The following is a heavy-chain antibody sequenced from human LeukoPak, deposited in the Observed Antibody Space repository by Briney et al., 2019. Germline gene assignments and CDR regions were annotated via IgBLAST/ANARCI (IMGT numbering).Heavy chain of an antibody. CDR2: IRDDSDAT. CDR3: VRDLNWAFDY. J-gene: IGHJ4*02. D-gene: IGHD3-16*01. V-gene: IGHV3-48*01. Sequence: GGSLRRSXAASGFTFNKYPMNWVRQAPGKGVEWISNIRDDSDATTYADSVKGRFTISRDNAKNSLYLQINSLRAEDTAVYYCVRDLNWAFDYWGQGTLVTVSS. CDR1: GFTFNKYP.